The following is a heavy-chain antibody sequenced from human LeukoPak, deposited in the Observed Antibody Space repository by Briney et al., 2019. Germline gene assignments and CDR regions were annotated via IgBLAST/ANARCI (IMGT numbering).Heavy chain of an antibody. J-gene: IGHJ3*02. CDR2: INGDGSNT. Sequence: PGGSLRLSCAASGFTFSSHWMHWVRQAPGKGLVWVSRINGDGSNTTYADSVKGRFTISRDNAKNTLYLQMSSLRAEDTAVYYCARRGLVPAFDIWGQGTMVTVAS. CDR3: ARRGLVPAFDI. V-gene: IGHV3-74*03. D-gene: IGHD2-2*01. CDR1: GFTFSSHW.